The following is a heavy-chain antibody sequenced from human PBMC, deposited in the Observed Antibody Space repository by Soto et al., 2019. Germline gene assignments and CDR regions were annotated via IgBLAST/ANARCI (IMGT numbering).Heavy chain of an antibody. V-gene: IGHV1-69*13. CDR2: IIPIFGTA. CDR1: GGTFSSYA. D-gene: IGHD3-10*01. CDR3: ARGSRTYYYGSGSHPARF. J-gene: IGHJ4*02. Sequence: ASVKVSCKASGGTFSSYAISWVRQAPGQGLEWMGGIIPIFGTANYAQKFQGRVTITADESTSTAYMELSSLRSEDTAVYYCARGSRTYYYGSGSHPARFWGQGTLVTVPQ.